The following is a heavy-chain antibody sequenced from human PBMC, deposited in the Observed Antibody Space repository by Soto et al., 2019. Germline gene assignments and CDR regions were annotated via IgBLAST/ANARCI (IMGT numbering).Heavy chain of an antibody. D-gene: IGHD3-3*01. CDR2: INHSGST. CDR1: GGSFSGYY. CDR3: ARVYYDFWSGYEYYYYYGMDV. Sequence: PSETLSLTCAVYGGSFSGYYWSWIRQPPGKGLEWIGEINHSGSTNYNPSLKSRVTISVDTSKNQFSLRLSSVTAADTAVYYCARVYYDFWSGYEYYYYYGMDVWGQGTTVTVSS. J-gene: IGHJ6*02. V-gene: IGHV4-34*01.